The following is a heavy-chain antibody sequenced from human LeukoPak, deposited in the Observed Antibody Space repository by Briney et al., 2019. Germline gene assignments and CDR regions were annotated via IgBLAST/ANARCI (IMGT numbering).Heavy chain of an antibody. Sequence: ASVKVSCKTSGFRFSTSAISWVRQVPGQGLECMGWISVSNGDTNYAQNLQSRVTMTTDTSTSTAHLELRSLRSDDTAVYYCVRDRARIEVVTNTSNFFDPWGQGTLVPVSS. V-gene: IGHV1-18*01. CDR3: VRDRARIEVVTNTSNFFDP. CDR2: ISVSNGDT. CDR1: GFRFSTSA. J-gene: IGHJ5*02. D-gene: IGHD6-19*01.